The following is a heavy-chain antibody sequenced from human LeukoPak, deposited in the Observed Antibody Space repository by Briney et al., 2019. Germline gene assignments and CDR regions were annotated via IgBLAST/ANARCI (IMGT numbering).Heavy chain of an antibody. V-gene: IGHV4-39*07. J-gene: IGHJ4*02. CDR1: GASISSSSYY. CDR3: ARSPGDRVLTGYSQVLTKRGSSYYFDC. Sequence: SETLSLTCTVSGASISSSSYYWGWIRQPPGKGLEWIGSIYYSGSTYYNPSLKSRVTISVDTSKNQFSLKLSSVTAADTAVYYCARSPGDRVLTGYSQVLTKRGSSYYFDCWGQGTLVTVSS. D-gene: IGHD3-9*01. CDR2: IYYSGST.